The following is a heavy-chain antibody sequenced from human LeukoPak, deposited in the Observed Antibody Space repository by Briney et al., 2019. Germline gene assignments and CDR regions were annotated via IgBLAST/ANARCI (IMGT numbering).Heavy chain of an antibody. J-gene: IGHJ5*02. CDR1: GGSISSYY. V-gene: IGHV4-4*07. Sequence: SETLSLTCTVSGGSISSYYWSWIRQPAGKGLEWIGRIYSSGSTNYNPSLKSRVTMSVDTSKNQFSLKLSSVTAADAAQYHCVRVTGYCHGPSCYTWFAPWGQGTLVTVSS. D-gene: IGHD2-2*02. CDR2: IYSSGST. CDR3: VRVTGYCHGPSCYTWFAP.